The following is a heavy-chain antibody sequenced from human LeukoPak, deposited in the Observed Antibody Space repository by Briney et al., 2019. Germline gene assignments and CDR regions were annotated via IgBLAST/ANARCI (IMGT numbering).Heavy chain of an antibody. J-gene: IGHJ6*02. CDR2: IYYSGST. D-gene: IGHD2-2*01. CDR1: GGSISSYY. Sequence: SETLSLTCTVSGGSISSYYWSWIRQPPGKGLEWIGYIYYSGSTNYNPSLKSRVTISVDTSKNQISLKLSSVTAADTAVYYCARTLYCSSTGCPFDYGMDVWGQGTTVTVSS. V-gene: IGHV4-59*08. CDR3: ARTLYCSSTGCPFDYGMDV.